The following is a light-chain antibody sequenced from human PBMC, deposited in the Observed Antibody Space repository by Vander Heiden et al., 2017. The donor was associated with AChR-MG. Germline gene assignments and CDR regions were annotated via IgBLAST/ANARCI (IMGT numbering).Light chain of an antibody. Sequence: SVLTQPPSASGTPGQRVTLSCSGSSSNIGSNTVNWYQQLPGTAPKLLIYSNNQRPSWVPDRFSGSKSGTSAALAISGLQSEDEADYYCAAWDDSLNGWVFGGGTKLTVL. CDR1: SSNIGSNT. CDR2: SNN. J-gene: IGLJ3*02. CDR3: AAWDDSLNGWV. V-gene: IGLV1-44*01.